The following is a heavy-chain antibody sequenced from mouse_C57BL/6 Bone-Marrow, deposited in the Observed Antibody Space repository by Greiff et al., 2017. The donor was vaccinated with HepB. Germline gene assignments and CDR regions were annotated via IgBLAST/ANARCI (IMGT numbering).Heavy chain of an antibody. J-gene: IGHJ2*01. CDR2: IHPNSGST. Sequence: QVQLQQPGAELVKPGASVKLSCKASGYTFTSYWMHWVKQRPGQGLEWIGMIHPNSGSTNYNEKFKGKATLTADKSSSTAYMQLNSLTSEDSAVYFCASGIPYYFDYWGQGTTLTVSS. CDR3: ASGIPYYFDY. V-gene: IGHV1-64*01. CDR1: GYTFTSYW.